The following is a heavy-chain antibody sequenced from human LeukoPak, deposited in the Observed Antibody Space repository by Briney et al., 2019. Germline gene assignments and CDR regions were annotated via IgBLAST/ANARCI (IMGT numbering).Heavy chain of an antibody. D-gene: IGHD2-15*01. CDR3: AREDGYCSGGNCYSYFDS. Sequence: GGSLRLSCAASGFTFSSYAMNWARQAPGKGLEWVASINHNGNVNYYVDSVKGRFTITRDNARNSLFLQMNSLRAEDTAVYYCAREDGYCSGGNCYSYFDSWGQGTLVTVSS. J-gene: IGHJ4*02. CDR2: INHNGNVN. CDR1: GFTFSSYA. V-gene: IGHV3-7*01.